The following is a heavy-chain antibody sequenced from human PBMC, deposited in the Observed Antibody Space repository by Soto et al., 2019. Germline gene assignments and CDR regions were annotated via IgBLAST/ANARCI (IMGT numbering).Heavy chain of an antibody. Sequence: SGLRCKPTQTLTLTCTFSGFSLSTSGVGVGWIRQPPGKALEWLALIYWNDDKRYSPSLKSRLTITKDTSKNQVVLTMTNMDPVDTATYYCAHRRGPQIAVAVDYWGQGTLVTVSS. D-gene: IGHD6-19*01. CDR3: AHRRGPQIAVAVDY. J-gene: IGHJ4*02. CDR1: GFSLSTSGVG. CDR2: IYWNDDK. V-gene: IGHV2-5*01.